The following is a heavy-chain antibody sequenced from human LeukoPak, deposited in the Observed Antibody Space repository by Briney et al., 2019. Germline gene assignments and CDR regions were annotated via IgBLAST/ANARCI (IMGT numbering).Heavy chain of an antibody. Sequence: SETLSLTCAVSGGSISSGGYSWSWIRQPPGKGLEWIGYIYHSGSTYYNPSLKSRVTISVDRSKNQFSLKLSSVTAADTAVYYCARGGGDYANDAFDIWGQGTMVTVSS. D-gene: IGHD2-21*02. V-gene: IGHV4-30-2*01. CDR3: ARGGGDYANDAFDI. J-gene: IGHJ3*02. CDR2: IYHSGST. CDR1: GGSISSGGYS.